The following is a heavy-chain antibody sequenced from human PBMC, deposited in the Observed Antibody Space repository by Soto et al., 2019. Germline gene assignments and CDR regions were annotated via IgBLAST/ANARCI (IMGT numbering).Heavy chain of an antibody. CDR3: ARDSGTVGYDDS. Sequence: QVQLVQSGAEVKKPGSSVKVSCKASGGTFSTYTINWVRQAPGQGLEGMGRIIPLLDVTNNAQRFQGRVTITADKPTSTVSMELTSLTSQDTVVYYCARDSGTVGYDDSWGQGTLVTVSS. V-gene: IGHV1-69*08. D-gene: IGHD3-10*01. CDR2: IIPLLDVT. CDR1: GGTFSTYT. J-gene: IGHJ4*02.